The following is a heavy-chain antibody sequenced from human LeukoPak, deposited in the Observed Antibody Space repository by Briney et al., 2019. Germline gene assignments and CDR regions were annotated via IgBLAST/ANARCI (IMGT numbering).Heavy chain of an antibody. V-gene: IGHV1-8*01. CDR3: ARGAPGSYCSGGSCPYFDY. Sequence: ASVKVSCKASGYTFTSYDVNWVRQATGQGPEWMGWVNPNSVHTGYAQKFQGRVTLTTNTTVSTAYMELSSLRSEDTAIYYCARGAPGSYCSGGSCPYFDYWGQGTLVSVSS. D-gene: IGHD2-15*01. CDR2: VNPNSVHT. CDR1: GYTFTSYD. J-gene: IGHJ4*02.